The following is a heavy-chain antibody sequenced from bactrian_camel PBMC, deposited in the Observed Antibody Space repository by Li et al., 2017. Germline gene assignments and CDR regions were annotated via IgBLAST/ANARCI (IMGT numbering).Heavy chain of an antibody. CDR3: AEGRGSRGEHCYSLNY. CDR2: IYSDGSNT. CDR1: GFTSRTYD. J-gene: IGHJ4*01. D-gene: IGHD6*01. Sequence: HVQLVESGGDLVQPGWSLRLSCAASGFTSRTYDMAWVRRAPGKGLEWVSSIYSDGSNTYYSDSVKGRFTISRDSAKNTVYLQMNNLQPEDTATYYCAEGRGSRGEHCYSLNYWGQGTQVTVS. V-gene: IGHV3-2*01.